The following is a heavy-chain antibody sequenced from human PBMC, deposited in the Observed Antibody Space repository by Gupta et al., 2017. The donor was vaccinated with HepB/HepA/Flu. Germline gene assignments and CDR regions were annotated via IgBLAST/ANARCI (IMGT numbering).Heavy chain of an antibody. J-gene: IGHJ5*02. CDR2: IKHRGTT. V-gene: IGHV4-34*01. Sequence: QAQPQQCVVGLLKPSETLSLIRAVYGESFSGYYWSWIRQPPGKGLEWIVEIKHRGTTNYHPTLKSRLTISVDTSKNQSSLKLSSVTVAHTAVYHCERHRITGNWFVPWGQGTLVTVSA. CDR3: ERHRITGNWFVP. CDR1: GESFSGYY. D-gene: IGHD3-10*01.